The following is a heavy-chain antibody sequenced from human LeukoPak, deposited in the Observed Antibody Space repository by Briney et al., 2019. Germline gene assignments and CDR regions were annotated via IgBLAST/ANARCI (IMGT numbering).Heavy chain of an antibody. CDR3: ARVGGGSPPGN. CDR1: GFTFSSYA. V-gene: IGHV3-30*04. CDR2: ISYDGSNK. J-gene: IGHJ4*02. Sequence: GGSLRLSCAASGFTFSSYAMHWVRQAPGKGLEWVAVISYDGSNKYYAASVKGRFIISRDNSKNTLYLQMNSLRAEDTAVYYCARVGGGSPPGNWGQGTLVTVSS. D-gene: IGHD3-10*01.